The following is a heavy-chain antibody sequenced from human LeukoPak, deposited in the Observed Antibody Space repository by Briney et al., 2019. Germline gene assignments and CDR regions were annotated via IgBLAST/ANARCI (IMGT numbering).Heavy chain of an antibody. CDR1: GGSISSSSYY. CDR2: IYYSGST. D-gene: IGHD1-26*01. Sequence: SETLSLTSTVSGGSISSSSYYWGWIRQPPGKGLEWIGSIYYSGSTYYNPSLKSRVTISVDTSKNQFSLKLSSVTAADTAVYYCARAWKWELPHWFDYWGQGTLVTVSS. CDR3: ARAWKWELPHWFDY. J-gene: IGHJ4*02. V-gene: IGHV4-39*07.